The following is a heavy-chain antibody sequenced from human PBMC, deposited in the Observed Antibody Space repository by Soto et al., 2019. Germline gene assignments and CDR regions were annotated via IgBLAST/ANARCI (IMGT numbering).Heavy chain of an antibody. CDR2: IYYSGST. CDR3: ARRSTVVVAVHEIFPGAFDI. V-gene: IGHV4-59*01. D-gene: IGHD2-15*01. CDR1: GGSISSYY. Sequence: PSETLSLTCTVSGGSISSYYWSWIRQPPGKGLEWIGYIYYSGSTNYNPSLKSRVTISVDTSKNQFSLKLSSVTAADTAVYYCARRSTVVVAVHEIFPGAFDIWSQGTMVTVSS. J-gene: IGHJ3*02.